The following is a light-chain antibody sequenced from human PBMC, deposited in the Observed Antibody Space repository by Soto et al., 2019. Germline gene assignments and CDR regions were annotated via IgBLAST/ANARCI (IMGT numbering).Light chain of an antibody. J-gene: IGKJ2*01. CDR3: QQYGSAPYT. Sequence: EIVLTQSPGTLSLSPGERATLSCRASQSISSSYLGWYQQKPVQAPRLLIHGASSRATGIPDRFSRSGSGTEFTLTISRLEPEDFAVYYCQQYGSAPYTFGQGTKLEIK. CDR2: GAS. V-gene: IGKV3-20*01. CDR1: QSISSSY.